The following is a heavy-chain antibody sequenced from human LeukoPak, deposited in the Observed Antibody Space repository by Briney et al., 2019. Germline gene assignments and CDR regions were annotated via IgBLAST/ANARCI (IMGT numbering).Heavy chain of an antibody. CDR1: GFTFSSYW. CDR3: ARDRYCSGGSCSTFQH. D-gene: IGHD2-15*01. V-gene: IGHV3-74*01. CDR2: INSDGSST. Sequence: PGGSLRLSCAASGFTFSSYWLHWVRQAPGKGLVWVSRINSDGSSTSYADSVKGRFTISRDNAKNTLYLQMSSLRAEDTAVYYCARDRYCSGGSCSTFQHWGQGTLVTVSS. J-gene: IGHJ1*01.